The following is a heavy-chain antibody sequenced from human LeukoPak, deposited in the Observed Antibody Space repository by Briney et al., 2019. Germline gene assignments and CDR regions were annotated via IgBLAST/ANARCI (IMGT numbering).Heavy chain of an antibody. CDR3: ARQTGSGLFILP. Sequence: TSETLSLTCTVSGGSISSYYWSWIRQPAGKGLEWIGRIYTSGSTYYNASLKSQVSISIDTSKNQFSLRLTSVTAADTAVYYCARQTGSGLFILPGGQGTLVTVSS. V-gene: IGHV4-4*07. CDR2: IYTSGST. D-gene: IGHD3/OR15-3a*01. CDR1: GGSISSYY. J-gene: IGHJ4*02.